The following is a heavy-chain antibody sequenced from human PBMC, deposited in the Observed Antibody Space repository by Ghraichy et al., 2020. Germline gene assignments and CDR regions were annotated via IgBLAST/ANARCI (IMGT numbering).Heavy chain of an antibody. CDR1: GLPLNNNH. V-gene: IGHV3-53*01. D-gene: IGHD6-19*01. J-gene: IGHJ4*02. Sequence: GESLNISCAVSGLPLNNNHINWVRQAPGKGLEWVSFIYKDGDTSYADSVKGRFTISRDRAKNTVYLQMDSLRDEDTAKYYCAGSLSGLDSGDHWGQGTLATVSS. CDR2: IYKDGDT. CDR3: AGSLSGLDSGDH.